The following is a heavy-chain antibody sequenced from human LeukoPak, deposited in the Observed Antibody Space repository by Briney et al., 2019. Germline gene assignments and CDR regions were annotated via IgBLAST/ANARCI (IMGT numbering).Heavy chain of an antibody. D-gene: IGHD2-2*02. CDR1: GGSISSGGYY. CDR3: ARESVVVVPAAIGRHYYYYYGMDV. V-gene: IGHV4-31*03. Sequence: SETLSLTCTVSGGSISSGGYYWSWIRQHPGKGLGWIGYIYYSGSTYYNPSLKSRVTISVDTSKNQFSLKLSSVTAADTAVYYCARESVVVVPAAIGRHYYYYYGMDVWGQGTTVTVSS. J-gene: IGHJ6*02. CDR2: IYYSGST.